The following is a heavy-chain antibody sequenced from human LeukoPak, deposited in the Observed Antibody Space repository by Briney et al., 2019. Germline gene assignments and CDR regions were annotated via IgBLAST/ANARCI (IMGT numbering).Heavy chain of an antibody. Sequence: PGGSLRLSCAASGFTFSSYEMNWVRQAPGKGLEWVSYISSSGSTIYYADSVKGRFTISRDNAKNSLYLQMNSLRAEDTAVYYCARQVTCFDYWGQGTLVTVSS. CDR1: GFTFSSYE. CDR3: ARQVTCFDY. V-gene: IGHV3-48*03. D-gene: IGHD2-21*02. J-gene: IGHJ4*02. CDR2: ISSSGSTI.